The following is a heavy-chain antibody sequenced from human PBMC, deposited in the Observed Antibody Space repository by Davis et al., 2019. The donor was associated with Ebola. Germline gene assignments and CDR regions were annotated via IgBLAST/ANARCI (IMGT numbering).Heavy chain of an antibody. CDR1: GFTFSSYV. V-gene: IGHV3-30-3*01. D-gene: IGHD3-10*01. CDR3: ARVQGYFADLTFGWFDP. CDR2: LSYDGSNK. Sequence: GESLKISCASSGFTFSSYVMHWVRQAPGKGLEWVAVLSYDGSNKYYADSVKGRFTISRDNSKNTLYLQMNSLRAEDTAVYYCARVQGYFADLTFGWFDPWGQGTLVTVSS. J-gene: IGHJ5*02.